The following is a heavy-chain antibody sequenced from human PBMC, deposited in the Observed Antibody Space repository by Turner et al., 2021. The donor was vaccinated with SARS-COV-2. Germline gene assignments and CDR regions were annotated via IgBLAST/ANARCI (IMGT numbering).Heavy chain of an antibody. V-gene: IGHV1-24*01. CDR3: ATGYQLRVNWFDP. J-gene: IGHJ5*02. CDR1: GYTVTELS. D-gene: IGHD2-2*01. Sequence: QVQLVQSGAEVKKPGASVNVSCTISGYTVTELSMYWVRQAPGKGLGWMGGFDPEDGETIYAQNFQGRVTMTEDTSTDTAYMELSSLRSEDTAVYFCATGYQLRVNWFDPWGQGTLVTVSS. CDR2: FDPEDGET.